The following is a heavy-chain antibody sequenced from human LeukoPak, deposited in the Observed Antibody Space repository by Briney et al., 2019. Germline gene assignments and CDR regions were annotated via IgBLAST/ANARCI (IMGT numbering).Heavy chain of an antibody. CDR1: GFTFSGYY. CDR3: ARDLRSITIFGVVMDYYGMDV. V-gene: IGHV3-11*01. CDR2: ISSSGSTI. J-gene: IGHJ6*02. D-gene: IGHD3-3*01. Sequence: GGSLRLSCAASGFTFSGYYMSWIRQAPGKGLEWVSYISSSGSTIYYADSVKGRFTISRDNAKNSLYLQMNSLRAEDTAVYYCARDLRSITIFGVVMDYYGMDVWGQGTTVTVSS.